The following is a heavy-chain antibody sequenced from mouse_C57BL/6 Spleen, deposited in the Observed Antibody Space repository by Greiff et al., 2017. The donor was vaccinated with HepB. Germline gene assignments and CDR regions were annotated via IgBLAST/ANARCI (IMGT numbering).Heavy chain of an antibody. V-gene: IGHV1-15*01. CDR2: IDPETGGT. Sequence: VKLVESGAELVRPGASVTLSCKASGYTFTDYEMHWVKQTPVHGLEWIGAIDPETGGTAYNQKFKGKAILTADKSSSTAYMELRSLTSEDSAVYYCTNHGNYFDYWGQGTTLTVSS. J-gene: IGHJ2*01. CDR3: TNHGNYFDY. D-gene: IGHD4-1*01. CDR1: GYTFTDYE.